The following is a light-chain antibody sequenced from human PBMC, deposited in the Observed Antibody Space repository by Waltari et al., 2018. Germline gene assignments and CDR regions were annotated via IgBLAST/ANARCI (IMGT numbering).Light chain of an antibody. Sequence: TVVTQEPSLSVSPGGTVTLTCGLISGTVSPSHYPTWYQQTPGQAPRTLIYNANTRPSGVPDRFAGSILGNKAALTITGTQADDESDYYCLLYLGNGIVVFGGGTRLTVL. J-gene: IGLJ2*01. CDR1: SGTVSPSHY. CDR3: LLYLGNGIVV. CDR2: NAN. V-gene: IGLV8-61*01.